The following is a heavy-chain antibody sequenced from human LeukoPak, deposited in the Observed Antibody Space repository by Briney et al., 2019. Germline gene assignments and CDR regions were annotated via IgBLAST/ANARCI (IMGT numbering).Heavy chain of an antibody. CDR2: INSDGSNT. J-gene: IGHJ4*02. CDR1: GFTFSTNW. D-gene: IGHD6-19*01. Sequence: PGGSLRLSCVASGFTFSTNWMHWVRQAPGKGLVWVSRINSDGSNTNYADSVKGRFTISTDNAKNTLYLQMNSLTAEDTAVYYCARHLGYTSGCRGQGTLVTVSS. V-gene: IGHV3-74*01. CDR3: ARHLGYTSGC.